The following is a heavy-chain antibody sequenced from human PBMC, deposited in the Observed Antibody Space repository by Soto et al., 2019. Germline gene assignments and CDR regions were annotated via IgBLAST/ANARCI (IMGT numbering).Heavy chain of an antibody. J-gene: IGHJ4*02. V-gene: IGHV3-30*14. CDR1: GFTFSSYA. D-gene: IGHD5-12*01. Sequence: PGGSLRLSCAASGFTFSSYAMHWVRQAPGKGLEWVAVISYDGSNKYYADSVKGRFTISRDNSKNTLYLQMNSLRAEDTAVYYCARDPSPSVGDGYEIYFDYWGQGTLVTVSS. CDR3: ARDPSPSVGDGYEIYFDY. CDR2: ISYDGSNK.